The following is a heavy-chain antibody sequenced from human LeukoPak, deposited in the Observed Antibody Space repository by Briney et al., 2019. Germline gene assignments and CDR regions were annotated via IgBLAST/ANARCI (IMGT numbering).Heavy chain of an antibody. J-gene: IGHJ5*02. CDR3: ARDRYRGRTFSHDRRHFDP. V-gene: IGHV3-69-1*01. Sequence: GGSLRLSCAASGFTFSSYGMNWVRQAPGKGLEWVSSISSNNSIYYAESLKGRFTISSDTAKNSLILQMNSLGAEDTAVYYCARDRYRGRTFSHDRRHFDPWGEGTQVTVSS. CDR2: ISSNNSI. D-gene: IGHD3-22*01. CDR1: GFTFSSYG.